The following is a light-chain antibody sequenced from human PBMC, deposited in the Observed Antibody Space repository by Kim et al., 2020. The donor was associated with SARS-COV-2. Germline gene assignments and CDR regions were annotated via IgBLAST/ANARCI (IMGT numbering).Light chain of an antibody. CDR2: GAS. CDR3: QQYNNWPPWT. J-gene: IGKJ1*01. V-gene: IGKV3-15*01. Sequence: SPGERATRSCRASQSVSSNLAWYQQKPGQAPRLLIYGASTRATGSPARFRGSGSGTEFTLTISSLQSEDFAVYYCQQYNNWPPWTFGQGTKVDIK. CDR1: QSVSSN.